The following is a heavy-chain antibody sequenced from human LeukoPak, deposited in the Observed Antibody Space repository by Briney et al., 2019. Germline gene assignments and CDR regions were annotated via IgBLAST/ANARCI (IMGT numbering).Heavy chain of an antibody. CDR3: AREAWYYYGMDV. V-gene: IGHV3-21*01. CDR1: GFTFSSYS. Sequence: GGSLRLSCAASGFTFSSYSMNWVRQAPGKGLEWVSSISSSSSYIYYADSVKGRFTISRDNAKNSLYLQMNSLRAEDTAVYYCAREAWYYYGMDVWGQGTTVTVSS. J-gene: IGHJ6*02. CDR2: ISSSSSYI.